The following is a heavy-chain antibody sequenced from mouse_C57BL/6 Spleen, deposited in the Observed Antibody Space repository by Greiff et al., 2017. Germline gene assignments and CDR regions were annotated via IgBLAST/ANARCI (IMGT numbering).Heavy chain of an antibody. CDR2: IYPGNSDT. CDR3: TRGGSSGYVNY. CDR1: GYTFTSYW. D-gene: IGHD3-2*02. Sequence: VQLKQSGPVLARPGASVKMSCKTSGYTFTSYWMHWVKQRPGQGLEWIGAIYPGNSDTSYNQKFKGKAKLTAVTSARTAYMELSSLTNEDSAVYYCTRGGSSGYVNYWGQGTTLTVSS. V-gene: IGHV1-5*01. J-gene: IGHJ2*01.